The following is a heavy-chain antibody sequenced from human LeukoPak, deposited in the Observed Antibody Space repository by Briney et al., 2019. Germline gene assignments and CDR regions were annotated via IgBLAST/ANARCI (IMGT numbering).Heavy chain of an antibody. D-gene: IGHD5-24*01. Sequence: PGGSLRLSCAASGFTVSSNYMSWVRQAPGKGLEWVSVIYSGGSTYYADSVKGRFTISRDNSKNTLYLQMNSLRAEDTAVYYCARDQDSYNSFDYWGQGTLVTVSS. J-gene: IGHJ4*02. CDR1: GFTVSSNY. V-gene: IGHV3-53*01. CDR2: IYSGGST. CDR3: ARDQDSYNSFDY.